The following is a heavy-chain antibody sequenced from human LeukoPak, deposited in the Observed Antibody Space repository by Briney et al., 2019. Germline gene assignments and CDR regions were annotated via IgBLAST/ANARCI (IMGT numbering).Heavy chain of an antibody. D-gene: IGHD3-10*01. CDR3: ARDFKGRSITMVRGALYFDL. CDR2: IKQDGSEK. Sequence: PGGSLRLSCAASGFTFSSYWMSWVRQAPGKGLEWVANIKQDGSEKYYVDSVKGRFTISRDNAKNSLYLQMNSLRAEDTAVYYCARDFKGRSITMVRGALYFDLWGRGTLVTVSS. J-gene: IGHJ2*01. V-gene: IGHV3-7*01. CDR1: GFTFSSYW.